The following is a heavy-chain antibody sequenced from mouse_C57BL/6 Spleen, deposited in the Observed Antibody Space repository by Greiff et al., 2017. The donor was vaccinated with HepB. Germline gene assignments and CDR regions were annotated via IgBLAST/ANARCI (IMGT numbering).Heavy chain of an antibody. CDR1: GFTFSSYA. Sequence: EVQLVESGGGLVKPGGSLKLSCAASGFTFSSYAMSLVRQTPEKRLEWVATISDGGSYTYYPDNVKGRFTISRDNAKNNLYLQMSHLKSEDTAMYYCARDSHGGYFDVWGTGTTVTVSS. CDR3: ARDSHGGYFDV. CDR2: ISDGGSYT. D-gene: IGHD6-1*01. J-gene: IGHJ1*03. V-gene: IGHV5-4*01.